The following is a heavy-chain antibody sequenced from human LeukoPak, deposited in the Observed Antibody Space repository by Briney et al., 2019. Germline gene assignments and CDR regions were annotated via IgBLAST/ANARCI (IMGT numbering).Heavy chain of an antibody. CDR2: TYFRSDWFN. D-gene: IGHD6-13*01. CDR1: GDSVSSSSAA. J-gene: IGHJ5*02. CDR3: ARESGIATTGRWFDP. Sequence: SQTLSLTCAISGDSVSSSSAAWNWIRQPPARGLEWLGRTYFRSDWFNDYAVYVKSRITVNPDTSKHLFSLHLSSATPEDTAVYYCARESGIATTGRWFDPWGQGTLVTVSS. V-gene: IGHV6-1*01.